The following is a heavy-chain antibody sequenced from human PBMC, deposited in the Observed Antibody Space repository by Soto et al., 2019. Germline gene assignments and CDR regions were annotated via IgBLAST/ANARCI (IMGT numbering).Heavy chain of an antibody. CDR3: AVVDTYMALSTYYYAMDV. CDR2: INPNVGST. V-gene: IGHV1-46*01. J-gene: IGHJ6*02. Sequence: QVQLVQSGAEVKKPGASVKVSCRASGYTFINYYIQWVRQAPGQGLEWMGIINPNVGSTTYAQKFQGRVTLTRDTSTNTVNMELSSLRSEDTAVYYCAVVDTYMALSTYYYAMDVWGQGTMVIVSS. D-gene: IGHD5-18*01. CDR1: GYTFINYY.